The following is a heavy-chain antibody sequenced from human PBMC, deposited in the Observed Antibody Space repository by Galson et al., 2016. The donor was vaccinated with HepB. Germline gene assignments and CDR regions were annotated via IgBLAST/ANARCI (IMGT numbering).Heavy chain of an antibody. CDR3: ARAATPYGSGSYYSP. D-gene: IGHD3-10*01. CDR1: GGSISSGGYY. CDR2: IYYSGSS. Sequence: TLSLTCSVSGGSISSGGYYWSWIRQHPGKGLEWIGYIYYSGSSNYNPSLKSRVTLSVDKSKNHFSLNLNSVTAADTAIYYCARAATPYGSGSYYSPWGQGTLVTVSS. J-gene: IGHJ5*02. V-gene: IGHV4-31*03.